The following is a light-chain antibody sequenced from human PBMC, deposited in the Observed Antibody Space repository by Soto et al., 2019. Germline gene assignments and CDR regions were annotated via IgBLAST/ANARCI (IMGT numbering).Light chain of an antibody. V-gene: IGKV3-15*01. CDR3: HQYNNLWT. CDR1: QSVSSR. J-gene: IGKJ1*01. CDR2: GAS. Sequence: EIVMTHSPATLSVSPGERVTLSCRASQSVSSRLAWYQQKPGQSPRLLIYGASTRATGIPARFSGSGSGTEFTLTISSRQSEDFGVYYCHQYNNLWTLGQGTKVEIK.